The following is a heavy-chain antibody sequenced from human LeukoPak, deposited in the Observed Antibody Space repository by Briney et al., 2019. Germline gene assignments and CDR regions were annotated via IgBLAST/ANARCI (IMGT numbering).Heavy chain of an antibody. D-gene: IGHD3-10*01. CDR2: ISGNSGSI. CDR1: GFPFDDYA. CDR3: AKDIVRITPSYYFDY. Sequence: SLLLSCAASGFPFDDYAMHGVRRAPGKGRGGVSGISGNSGSIYYADSVKGRFTISRDNAKNSLYLQMNSLRAEDTALYYCAKDIVRITPSYYFDYWGQGTLVTVSS. J-gene: IGHJ4*02. V-gene: IGHV3-9*01.